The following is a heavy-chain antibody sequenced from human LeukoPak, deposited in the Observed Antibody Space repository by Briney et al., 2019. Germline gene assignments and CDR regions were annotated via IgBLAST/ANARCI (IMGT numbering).Heavy chain of an antibody. CDR2: IKSKTDGGTT. CDR1: GFTFSNAW. CDR3: TTTYYDFWSGYYRYYYYYMDV. D-gene: IGHD3-3*01. J-gene: IGHJ6*03. Sequence: GGSLRLSCAASGFTFSNAWMGWVRQAPGKGLEWLGRIKSKTDGGTTEYAAPVKGRFTVSRDDSKNTLYLQMNSLKTEDTAVYYCTTTYYDFWSGYYRYYYYYMDVWGKGTTVTVSS. V-gene: IGHV3-15*01.